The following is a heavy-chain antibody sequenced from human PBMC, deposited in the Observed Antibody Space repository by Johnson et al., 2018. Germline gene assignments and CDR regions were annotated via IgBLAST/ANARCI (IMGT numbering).Heavy chain of an antibody. Sequence: QVQLVESGPGLVKPSETLSLTCSVSGGSINNFYWSWIRQPPGKGLEWIGYIYYSGSTHYNPPLESLVTISVDTSQNQFSLKLTSVTSADTAVYSCARQTVTNACDLWGQGTRVSVSS. CDR1: GGSINNFY. CDR3: ARQTVTNACDL. J-gene: IGHJ3*01. CDR2: IYYSGST. D-gene: IGHD4-11*01. V-gene: IGHV4-59*01.